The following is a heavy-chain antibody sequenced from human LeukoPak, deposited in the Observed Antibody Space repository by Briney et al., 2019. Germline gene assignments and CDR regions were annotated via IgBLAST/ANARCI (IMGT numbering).Heavy chain of an antibody. CDR1: GFSFSSSW. J-gene: IGHJ4*02. CDR3: ARDKIVGATYFDY. CDR2: INQDEI. Sequence: PGKSLRLSCVASGFSFSSSWMTWVRQGPGKGLQWVASINQDEIHYVDAVRGRFTISRDNAKNSLYLQMNSLRAEDTAVYYCARDKIVGATYFDYWGQGTLVTVSS. D-gene: IGHD1-26*01. V-gene: IGHV3-7*01.